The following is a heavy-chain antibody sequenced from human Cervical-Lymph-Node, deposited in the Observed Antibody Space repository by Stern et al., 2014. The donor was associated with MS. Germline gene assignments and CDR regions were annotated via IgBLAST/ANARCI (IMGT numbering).Heavy chain of an antibody. CDR2: IIPIFGTA. CDR3: ARLGSGYDSSYLDF. CDR1: GGTFSTYK. Sequence: QGQRVQSGSEAKTPGSSVKVSCKVSGGTFSTYKISWVRQAPGQGLEWMGAIIPIFGTADYAQKFQDRVTIIADESTSEVHMELISLRSEDTGVYYCARLGSGYDSSYLDFWGQGTLVTISP. D-gene: IGHD5-12*01. J-gene: IGHJ4*02. V-gene: IGHV1-69*01.